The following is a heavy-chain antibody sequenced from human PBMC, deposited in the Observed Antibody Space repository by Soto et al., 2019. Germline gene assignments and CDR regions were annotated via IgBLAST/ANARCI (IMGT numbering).Heavy chain of an antibody. CDR3: ATASKGIAARPNYSYYDMDI. CDR1: GFTFSSYS. V-gene: IGHV3-48*02. CDR2: ISSSSSTI. D-gene: IGHD6-6*01. Sequence: GGSLKLSCASSGFTFSSYSMNWVRQAPGKGLEWVSYISSSSSTIYYADSMMGRFTIFRVNAKNSLYLQMNSLRDEDTVGYYCATASKGIAARPNYSYYDMDIWSKGTTVSVSS. J-gene: IGHJ6*03.